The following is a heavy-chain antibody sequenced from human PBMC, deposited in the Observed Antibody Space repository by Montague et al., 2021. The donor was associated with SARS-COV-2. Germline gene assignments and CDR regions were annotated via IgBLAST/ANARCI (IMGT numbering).Heavy chain of an antibody. V-gene: IGHV3-74*01. D-gene: IGHD2-2*01. J-gene: IGHJ4*02. CDR1: GFTFSDYW. CDR3: AGHRIVPGGFDY. CDR2: INGDGSFT. Sequence: SLRLSCAASGFTFSDYWMHWVRQAPGKGLMWLSNINGDGSFTRYADSVKGRFTISRDIPKNTLYLQMNSLTAEDTAVYYCAGHRIVPGGFDYWGQGTLVTVSS.